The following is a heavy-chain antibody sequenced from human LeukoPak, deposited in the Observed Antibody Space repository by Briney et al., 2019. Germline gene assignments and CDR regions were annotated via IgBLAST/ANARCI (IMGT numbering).Heavy chain of an antibody. V-gene: IGHV4-30-4*01. D-gene: IGHD4-17*01. CDR2: IYYSGST. J-gene: IGHJ4*02. CDR1: GGSISSGGYY. CDR3: ARAFGATVTFDY. Sequence: SQTLSLTCTVSGGSISSGGYYWSWIRQPPGKGLGWIGYIYYSGSTYYNPSLKSRVTISADTSKNQFSLKVSSVTAADTAVYYCARAFGATVTFDYWGQGTLVTVSS.